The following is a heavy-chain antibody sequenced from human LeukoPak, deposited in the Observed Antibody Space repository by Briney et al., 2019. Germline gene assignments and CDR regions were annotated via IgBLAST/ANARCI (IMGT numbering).Heavy chain of an antibody. CDR1: GFTFSRFW. D-gene: IGHD4-11*01. CDR2: IKQDGSER. J-gene: IGHJ4*02. V-gene: IGHV3-7*01. Sequence: GGSLRLSCEASGFTFSRFWMSWVRQAPGKGLEWVANIKQDGSERYYVDSVKGRFTIYRDNAKNSLYLQMSSLRTEDTGVYYCARGRFESNGDFDFWGQGTLVTVSS. CDR3: ARGRFESNGDFDF.